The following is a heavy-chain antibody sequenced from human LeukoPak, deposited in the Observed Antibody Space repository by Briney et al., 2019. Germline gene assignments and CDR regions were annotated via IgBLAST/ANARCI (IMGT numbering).Heavy chain of an antibody. V-gene: IGHV3-74*01. D-gene: IGHD7-27*01. Sequence: GGSLRLSCAASGFTFGSYWMQWVRNTREKGVVWVAHINNDGTNTIYAASVKGRFTTSRDNAKTTLYLQMNSLTAEDTAVYYCVRDNGGEFLWGQGTLVTVSS. J-gene: IGHJ4*02. CDR1: GFTFGSYW. CDR2: INNDGTNT. CDR3: VRDNGGEFL.